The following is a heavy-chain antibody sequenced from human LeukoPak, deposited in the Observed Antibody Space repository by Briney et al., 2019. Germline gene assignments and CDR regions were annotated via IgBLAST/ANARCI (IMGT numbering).Heavy chain of an antibody. CDR1: GYSISSGYY. D-gene: IGHD4-11*01. V-gene: IGHV4-38-2*02. CDR2: IYHSGST. J-gene: IGHJ4*02. Sequence: SETLSLTCTVSGYSISSGYYWGWIRQPPGKGLEWIGSIYHSGSTYYNPSLKSRVTISVDTSKNQFSLKLSSVTAADTAVYYCARADDYSYYFDYWGQGTLVTVSS. CDR3: ARADDYSYYFDY.